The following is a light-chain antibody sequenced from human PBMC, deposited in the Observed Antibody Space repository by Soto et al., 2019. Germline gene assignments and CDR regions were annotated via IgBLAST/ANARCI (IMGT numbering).Light chain of an antibody. CDR2: AAA. V-gene: IGKV1-6*01. CDR3: LQDYNYPRT. J-gene: IGKJ1*01. Sequence: ASQMTQSPSSLAASVGTRVTTSCRASQGIRNDLGWYQQKPGKAPKLLIYAAATLQSGVPSRFSGRGSGTDFNLTISSLQTEDFATYYCLQDYNYPRTFGLGTKVDIK. CDR1: QGIRND.